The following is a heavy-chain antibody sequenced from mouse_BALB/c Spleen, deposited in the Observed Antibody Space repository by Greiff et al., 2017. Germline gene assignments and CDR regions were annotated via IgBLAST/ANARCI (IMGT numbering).Heavy chain of an antibody. Sequence: VQLVESGPELVKPGASVKMSCKASGYTFTDYVISWVKQRTGQGLEWIGEIYPGSGSTYYNEKFKGKATLTADKSSNTAYMQLSSLTSEDSAVYFCARGDWYYGSSYSYWGQGTTLTVSS. CDR3: ARGDWYYGSSYSY. CDR2: IYPGSGST. V-gene: IGHV1-77*01. CDR1: GYTFTDYV. D-gene: IGHD1-1*01. J-gene: IGHJ2*01.